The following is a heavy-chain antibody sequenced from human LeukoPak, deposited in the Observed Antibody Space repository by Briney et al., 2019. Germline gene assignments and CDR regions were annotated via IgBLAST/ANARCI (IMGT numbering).Heavy chain of an antibody. V-gene: IGHV3-11*01. CDR2: ISNTGSFI. Sequence: GGSLRLSCAASGLTFSDEYMCWIRQAPGKGLEWVSYISNTGSFISYADSVKGRFTISRDNAKNSLYLQMNSLRAENAAAYYCVRARGAGPGAHFDYWGQGTLVTVSS. CDR3: VRARGAGPGAHFDY. CDR1: GLTFSDEY. J-gene: IGHJ4*02. D-gene: IGHD3-10*01.